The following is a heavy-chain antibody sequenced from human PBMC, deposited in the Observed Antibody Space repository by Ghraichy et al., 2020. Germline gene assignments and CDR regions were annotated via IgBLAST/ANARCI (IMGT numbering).Heavy chain of an antibody. D-gene: IGHD3-22*01. CDR2: ISAYNGNT. CDR1: GYTFTSYG. CDR3: ARDLEYYDSSGLYYFDY. V-gene: IGHV1-18*01. J-gene: IGHJ4*02. Sequence: ASVKVSCKASGYTFTSYGISWVRQAPGQGLEWMGWISAYNGNTNYAQKLQGRVTMTTDTSTSTAYMELRSLRSDDTAVYYCARDLEYYDSSGLYYFDYWGQGTLVTVSS.